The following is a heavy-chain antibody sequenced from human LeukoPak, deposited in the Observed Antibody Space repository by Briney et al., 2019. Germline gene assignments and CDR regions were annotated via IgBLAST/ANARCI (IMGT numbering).Heavy chain of an antibody. V-gene: IGHV5-10-1*01. CDR3: ARLYCSSTSCYYFDY. CDR1: GYSFTNYW. Sequence: GESLKISCKGSGYSFTNYWITWVRQMPGKGLEWMGRIDPSDSYTNYSPSFQGHVTISADKSISTAYLQWSSLKASDTAMYYCARLYCSSTSCYYFDYWGQGTLVTVSS. D-gene: IGHD2-2*01. J-gene: IGHJ4*02. CDR2: IDPSDSYT.